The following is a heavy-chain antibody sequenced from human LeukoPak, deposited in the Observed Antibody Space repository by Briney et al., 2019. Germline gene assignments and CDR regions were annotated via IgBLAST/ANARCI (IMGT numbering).Heavy chain of an antibody. Sequence: PSETLSLTCTVSGGSTSSSSYYWGWIRQPPGKGLEWIGSIYYSGSTYYNPSLKSRVTISVDTSKNQFSLKLSSVTAADTAVYYCARLGPPDSSSSLPLPNGVDYWGQGTLVTVSS. CDR3: ARLGPPDSSSSLPLPNGVDY. CDR2: IYYSGST. V-gene: IGHV4-39*01. J-gene: IGHJ4*02. D-gene: IGHD6-6*01. CDR1: GGSTSSSSYY.